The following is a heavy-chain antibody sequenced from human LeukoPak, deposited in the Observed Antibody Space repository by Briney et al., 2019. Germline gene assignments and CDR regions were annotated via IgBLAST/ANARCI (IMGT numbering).Heavy chain of an antibody. Sequence: SETLSLTCTVSGGSISSHYWSWIRQPPGKGLEWIGYIYYSGSTNYNPSLESRVTISVDTSKNQFSLKLSSVTAADTAVYYCARGLRWSPPDYWGQGTLVTVSS. CDR3: ARGLRWSPPDY. CDR2: IYYSGST. CDR1: GGSISSHY. V-gene: IGHV4-59*11. J-gene: IGHJ4*02. D-gene: IGHD4-23*01.